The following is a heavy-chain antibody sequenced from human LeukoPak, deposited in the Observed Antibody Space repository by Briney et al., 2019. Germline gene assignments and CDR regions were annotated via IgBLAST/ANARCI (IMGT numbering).Heavy chain of an antibody. D-gene: IGHD3-10*01. Sequence: ASVKVSCKVSGYTLTELSMHWVRQAPGKGLEWMGGFDPEDGETIYAQKFQGRVTMTEDTSTDTAYMELSSLRSEDTAVYYCANLDYYGSGSYYKRDCYYGMDVWGQGTTVTVSS. CDR1: GYTLTELS. CDR2: FDPEDGET. CDR3: ANLDYYGSGSYYKRDCYYGMDV. J-gene: IGHJ6*02. V-gene: IGHV1-24*01.